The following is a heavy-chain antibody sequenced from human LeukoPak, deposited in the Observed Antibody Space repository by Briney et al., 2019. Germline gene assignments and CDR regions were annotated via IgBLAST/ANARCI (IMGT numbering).Heavy chain of an antibody. V-gene: IGHV3-20*04. CDR2: ITWNSGRT. CDR1: GLNFGDYG. J-gene: IGHJ4*02. CDR3: ATGGDSSGWYCRF. D-gene: IGHD6-19*01. Sequence: GRSLRLSCAASGLNFGDYGMSWVRQAPGKGLKWVSAITWNSGRTTYADSVKGRFTISRDNAKNSLYLQMNSLRAEGTAFYYCATGGDSSGWYCRFWGQGTLVTVSS.